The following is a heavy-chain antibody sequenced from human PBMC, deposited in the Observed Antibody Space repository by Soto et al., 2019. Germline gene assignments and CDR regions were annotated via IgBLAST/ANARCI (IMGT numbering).Heavy chain of an antibody. J-gene: IGHJ5*02. CDR1: GFTFSSYG. V-gene: IGHV3-30*18. CDR3: AKDPTRGYCSGGSCLSNWFDP. CDR2: ISYDGSNK. D-gene: IGHD2-15*01. Sequence: QVQLVESGGGVVQPGRSLRLSCAASGFTFSSYGMHWVRQAPGKGLEWVAVISYDGSNKYYADSVKGRFTISRDNSKNTLYRQMNSLRAEDTAVYYCAKDPTRGYCSGGSCLSNWFDPWGQGTLVTVSS.